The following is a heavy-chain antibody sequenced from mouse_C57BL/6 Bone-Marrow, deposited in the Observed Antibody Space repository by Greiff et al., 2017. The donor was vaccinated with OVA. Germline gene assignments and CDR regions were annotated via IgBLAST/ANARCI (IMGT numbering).Heavy chain of an antibody. J-gene: IGHJ2*01. CDR2: INPNSGST. CDR1: GYTFTSYW. V-gene: IGHV1-64*01. Sequence: QVQLQQPGAELVKPGASVKLSCKASGYTFTSYWMHWVPQRPGQGLEWIGMINPNSGSTNYNEKFKSKATLTVDKSSSTAYMQLSSLTSEDSEVDCCERRDYDGYYFDYWGQGTTLTVSS. D-gene: IGHD2-3*01. CDR3: ERRDYDGYYFDY.